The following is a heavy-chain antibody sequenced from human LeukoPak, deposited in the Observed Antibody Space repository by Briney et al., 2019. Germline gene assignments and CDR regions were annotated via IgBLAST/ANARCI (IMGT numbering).Heavy chain of an antibody. CDR1: GGSISSYY. Sequence: PSETLSLTCTVSGGSISSYYWSWIRQPPGKRLEWIGSIYYSGSTYYNPSLKSRVTISVDTSKNQFSLKLSSVTAADTAVYYCARDIRADYYDSSGYYYLYWFDPWGQGTLVTVSS. J-gene: IGHJ5*02. CDR2: IYYSGST. D-gene: IGHD3-22*01. V-gene: IGHV4-59*12. CDR3: ARDIRADYYDSSGYYYLYWFDP.